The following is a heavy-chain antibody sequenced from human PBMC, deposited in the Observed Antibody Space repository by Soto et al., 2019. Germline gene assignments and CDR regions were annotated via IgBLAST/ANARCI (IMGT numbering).Heavy chain of an antibody. Sequence: EVQLVESGGGLVKPGGSLRLSCAASGFTFSSYSMNWVRQAPGKGLEWVSSISSSSSYIYYADSVKGRFTISRDNAKNSLYLQMNSLRAEDTAVYYCARDRSRDYSSGWYPNWFDPWGQGTLVTVSS. D-gene: IGHD6-19*01. J-gene: IGHJ5*02. CDR3: ARDRSRDYSSGWYPNWFDP. V-gene: IGHV3-21*01. CDR1: GFTFSSYS. CDR2: ISSSSSYI.